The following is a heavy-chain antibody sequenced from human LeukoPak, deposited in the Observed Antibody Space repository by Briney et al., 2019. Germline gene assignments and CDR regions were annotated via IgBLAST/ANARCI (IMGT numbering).Heavy chain of an antibody. J-gene: IGHJ4*02. Sequence: SVKVSCKASGYTFTSYGISWVRQAPGQGLEWMGGIIPIFGTANYAQKFQGRVTITADESTSTAYMELSSLRSEDTAVYYCARGILEGSGYYFGSWGQGTLVTVSS. CDR2: IIPIFGTA. D-gene: IGHD3-22*01. CDR1: GYTFTSYG. CDR3: ARGILEGSGYYFGS. V-gene: IGHV1-69*13.